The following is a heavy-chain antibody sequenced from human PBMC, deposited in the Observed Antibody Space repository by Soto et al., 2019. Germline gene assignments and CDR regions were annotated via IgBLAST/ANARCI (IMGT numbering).Heavy chain of an antibody. CDR1: GYTFTSYY. CDR3: ARDRLGLGGSPHLNGMDV. V-gene: IGHV1-46*01. CDR2: INPSGGST. D-gene: IGHD3-16*01. Sequence: QVQLVQSGAEVKKPGASVKVSCKASGYTFTSYYMHWVRQAPGQGLEWMGIINPSGGSTSYAQKFQGRVTMTRDTSTSTVYMELSSLRSEDTAVYYCARDRLGLGGSPHLNGMDVWGQGTTVTVSS. J-gene: IGHJ6*02.